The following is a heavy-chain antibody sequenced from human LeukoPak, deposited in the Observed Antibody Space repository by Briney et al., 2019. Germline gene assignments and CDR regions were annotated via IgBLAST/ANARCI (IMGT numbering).Heavy chain of an antibody. J-gene: IGHJ4*02. CDR2: INPNSGGT. CDR1: GYTFTGYY. V-gene: IGHV1-2*02. Sequence: ASVKVSCKASGYTFTGYYMHWVRQAPGQGLEWMGWINPNSGGTNYAQKFQGRVTMTRDTSISTAYMELSRLRSDDTAVYYCARAGGKSQAGRFDYWGQGTLVTVSS. D-gene: IGHD3-10*01. CDR3: ARAGGKSQAGRFDY.